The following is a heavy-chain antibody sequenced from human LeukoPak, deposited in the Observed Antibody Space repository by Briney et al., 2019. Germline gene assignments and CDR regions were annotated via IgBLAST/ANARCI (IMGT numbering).Heavy chain of an antibody. CDR3: AREGGYDFWSGYYGSNKQEFDY. J-gene: IGHJ4*02. CDR1: GYTFTGYY. CDR2: INPNSGGT. V-gene: IGHV1-2*02. D-gene: IGHD3-3*01. Sequence: ASVKVSCKASGYTFTGYYMHWVRQAPGQGLEWMGWINPNSGGTNYAQKFQGRVTMTRDTSISTAYMELSRLRSDDTAVYYCAREGGYDFWSGYYGSNKQEFDYWDQGTLVTVSS.